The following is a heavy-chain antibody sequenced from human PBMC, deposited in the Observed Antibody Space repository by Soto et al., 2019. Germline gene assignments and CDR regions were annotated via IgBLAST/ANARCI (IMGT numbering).Heavy chain of an antibody. Sequence: GGSLRLSCAASGFTFSSYGMHWVRQAPGKGLEWVAVIWYDGSNKYYADSVKGRFTISRDNSKNTLYLQMNSLRAEDTAVYYCARDNSYDSSGYYYAYRLDYWGQGTLVTVSS. CDR3: ARDNSYDSSGYYYAYRLDY. V-gene: IGHV3-33*01. D-gene: IGHD3-22*01. J-gene: IGHJ4*02. CDR1: GFTFSSYG. CDR2: IWYDGSNK.